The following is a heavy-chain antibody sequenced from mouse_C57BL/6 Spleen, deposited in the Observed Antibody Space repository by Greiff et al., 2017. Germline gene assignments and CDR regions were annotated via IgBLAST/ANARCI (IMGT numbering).Heavy chain of an antibody. CDR3: ATYCCSSLYAMDY. V-gene: IGHV1-64*01. Sequence: VQLQQPGAELVKPGASVKLSCKASGYTFTSYWMHWVKQRPGQGLEWIGMIHPNSGSTNYNEKFKSKATLTVDKSSSTAYMQLSSLTSEDSAVYYCATYCCSSLYAMDYWGQGTSVTVSS. CDR1: GYTFTSYW. CDR2: IHPNSGST. D-gene: IGHD1-1*01. J-gene: IGHJ4*01.